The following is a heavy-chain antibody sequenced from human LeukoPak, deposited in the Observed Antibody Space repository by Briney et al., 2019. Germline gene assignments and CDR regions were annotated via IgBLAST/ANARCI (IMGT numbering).Heavy chain of an antibody. CDR1: GCTFTGYY. J-gene: IGHJ3*02. Sequence: ASVKVSCKASGCTFTGYYMHWVRQAPGQGLEWMGRINPNSGGTNYAQKFQGRVTMTRDTSISTAYMELSRLRSEDTAVYYCATIDSSGYYPWAFDIWGQGTMVTVSS. V-gene: IGHV1-2*06. D-gene: IGHD3-22*01. CDR2: INPNSGGT. CDR3: ATIDSSGYYPWAFDI.